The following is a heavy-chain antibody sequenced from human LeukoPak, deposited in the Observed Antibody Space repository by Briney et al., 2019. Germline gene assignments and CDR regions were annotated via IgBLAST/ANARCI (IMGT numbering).Heavy chain of an antibody. V-gene: IGHV1-2*02. D-gene: IGHD4-11*01. CDR1: GYTFTGYY. CDR3: ARHNYDFDFDY. Sequence: ASVKVSCKASGYTFTGYYMHWVRQAPGQGLEWMGFIKPNSGGTNYAQKFQGRVTMTRDTSINTAYMELSRLTSDDTAVYFCARHNYDFDFDYWGQGTLVTVSS. J-gene: IGHJ4*02. CDR2: IKPNSGGT.